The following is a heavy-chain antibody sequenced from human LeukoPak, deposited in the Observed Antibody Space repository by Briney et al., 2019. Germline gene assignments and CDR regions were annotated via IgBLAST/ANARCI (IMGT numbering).Heavy chain of an antibody. D-gene: IGHD6-13*01. CDR1: GFTFSTYS. J-gene: IGHJ4*02. CDR2: ISGRGRDI. CDR3: ARELTAAAGLDY. Sequence: GSLRLSCAASGFTFSTYSMNWVRQAPGKGLEWVSSISGRGRDIFYADSVKGRFTISRDNAKNSLYLHMNSLRAEDTAVYYCARELTAAAGLDYWGQGTLVTVSS. V-gene: IGHV3-21*01.